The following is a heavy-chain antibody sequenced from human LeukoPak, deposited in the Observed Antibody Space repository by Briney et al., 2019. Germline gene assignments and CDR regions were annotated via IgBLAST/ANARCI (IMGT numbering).Heavy chain of an antibody. CDR1: GYSLSSGYY. J-gene: IGHJ6*03. CDR2: ICHSGST. D-gene: IGHD3-3*01. CDR3: ARGGRDTSEYYDFWSGSNRLYYYYYMDV. Sequence: SETLSLTCTVSGYSLSSGYYWGWIRQPPGKGLEWIGSICHSGSTYYNPSLKSRVTISVDTSKNQFSLKLSSVTAADTAAYYCARGGRDTSEYYDFWSGSNRLYYYYYMDVWGKGTTVTVSS. V-gene: IGHV4-38-2*02.